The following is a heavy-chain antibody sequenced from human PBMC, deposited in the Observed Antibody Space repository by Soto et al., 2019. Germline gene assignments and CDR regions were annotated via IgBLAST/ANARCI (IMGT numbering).Heavy chain of an antibody. CDR1: GFSFSVYT. J-gene: IGHJ4*02. D-gene: IGHD6-19*01. CDR3: ARDLGWAFDY. CDR2: ITQTGGDT. Sequence: GGSLRLSCVSSGFSFSVYTMNLFRQAPGQALEWLSFITQTGGDTYYADSVKGRFTISRDNAKNSLYMELNNLRAEDTAVYYCARDLGWAFDYWGRGTLVTVSS. V-gene: IGHV3-21*05.